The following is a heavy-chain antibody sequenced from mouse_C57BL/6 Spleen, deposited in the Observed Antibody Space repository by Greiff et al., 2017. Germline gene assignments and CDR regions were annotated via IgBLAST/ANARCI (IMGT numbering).Heavy chain of an antibody. CDR2: INPSNGGT. V-gene: IGHV1-53*01. CDR1: GYTFTSYW. D-gene: IGHD1-1*01. Sequence: VQLQQPGTELVKPGASVKLSCKASGYTFTSYWMHWVKQRPGQGLEWIGNINPSNGGTNYNEKFKSKDTLTVEKSSSTAYMQLSSLTSEDSAVYYCARGGAFIITTVVASYYYAMDYWGQGTSVTVSS. CDR3: ARGGAFIITTVVASYYYAMDY. J-gene: IGHJ4*01.